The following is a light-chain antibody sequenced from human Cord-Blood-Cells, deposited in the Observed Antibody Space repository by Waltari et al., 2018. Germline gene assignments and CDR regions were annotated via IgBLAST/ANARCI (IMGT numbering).Light chain of an antibody. Sequence: QSALTQPASVSGSPGQSITISCTGTSSDVGGYNLLSWYQQHPGKAPKLMIYEGSKRPSGVSNRFSGSKSGNTASLTISGLQAEDEADYYCCSYAGSSTYVFGTGTKVTVL. V-gene: IGLV2-23*01. CDR1: SSDVGGYNL. J-gene: IGLJ1*01. CDR3: CSYAGSSTYV. CDR2: EGS.